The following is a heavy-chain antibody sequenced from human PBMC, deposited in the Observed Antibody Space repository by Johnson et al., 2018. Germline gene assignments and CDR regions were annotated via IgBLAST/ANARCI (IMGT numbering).Heavy chain of an antibody. D-gene: IGHD3-22*01. CDR1: GFTFSTYS. J-gene: IGHJ3*02. CDR3: ARDAMYYYDSSEAFDI. CDR2: ISSSSRII. V-gene: IGHV3-48*04. Sequence: VQLVESGGGLVQPGGTLRLSCTASGFTFSTYSMNWVRQAPGKGLEWVSYISSSSRIIYYADSVKGRFTISRDNAKNSLYLQMNSLRAEDTAVYYCARDAMYYYDSSEAFDIWGQGTMVTVSS.